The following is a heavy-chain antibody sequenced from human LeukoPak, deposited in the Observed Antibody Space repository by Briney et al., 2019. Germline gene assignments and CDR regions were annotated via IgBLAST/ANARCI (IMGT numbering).Heavy chain of an antibody. V-gene: IGHV3-53*01. CDR3: VSHSDTLTSYVLVY. D-gene: IGHD3-9*01. CDR1: GFTVSSNY. J-gene: IGHJ4*02. CDR2: IYSGGNT. Sequence: PGGSLRLSCAASGFTVSSNYRSWVRQAPGKGLEWVSIIYSGGNTYYADSVKGRFTISRDNSKNTLSLQMNSLRAEDTAVYYCVSHSDTLTSYVLVYWGQGTLVTVSS.